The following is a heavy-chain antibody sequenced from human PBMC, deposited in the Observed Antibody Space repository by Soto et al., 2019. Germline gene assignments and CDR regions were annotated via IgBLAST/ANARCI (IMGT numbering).Heavy chain of an antibody. CDR1: GYTFTGYY. CDR2: INPNSGGT. CDR3: ARDLGYSSSSGYGMGV. Sequence: QVQLVQSGAEVKKPGASVKVSCKASGYTFTGYYMHWVRQAPGQGLEWMGWINPNSGGTNYAQKCQGGVTMPRDTSIRTAYRELSRLRSDDTAVYYCARDLGYSSSSGYGMGVWGQGTTVTVSS. D-gene: IGHD6-6*01. J-gene: IGHJ6*02. V-gene: IGHV1-2*02.